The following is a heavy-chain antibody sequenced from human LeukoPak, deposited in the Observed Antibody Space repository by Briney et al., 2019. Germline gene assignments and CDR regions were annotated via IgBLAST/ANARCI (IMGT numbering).Heavy chain of an antibody. CDR3: ARRTTYVGWLPSESPSCFDY. Sequence: SETLSLTCTVSGYSISSGYYWGWIRQPPGKGLEWIGSIYHSGSAYYNPSLKSRVTISIDTSKNQFSLKLRSVTAADTAVYYCARRTTYVGWLPSESPSCFDYWGQGTLVTVSS. J-gene: IGHJ4*02. CDR2: IYHSGSA. V-gene: IGHV4-38-2*02. CDR1: GYSISSGYY. D-gene: IGHD5-12*01.